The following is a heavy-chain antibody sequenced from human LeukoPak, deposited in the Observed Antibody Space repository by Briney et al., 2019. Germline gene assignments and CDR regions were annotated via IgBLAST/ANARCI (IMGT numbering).Heavy chain of an antibody. Sequence: GGSLRLSCAASGFTFSSYSMNWVRQAPGKGLEWVSSTSSSSSYIYYADSVKGRFTISRDNSKNTLYLQMNSLRAEDTAVYYCAKDYYGSGSYPDAFDYWGQGTLVTVSS. J-gene: IGHJ4*02. CDR2: TSSSSSYI. V-gene: IGHV3-21*01. CDR1: GFTFSSYS. CDR3: AKDYYGSGSYPDAFDY. D-gene: IGHD3-10*01.